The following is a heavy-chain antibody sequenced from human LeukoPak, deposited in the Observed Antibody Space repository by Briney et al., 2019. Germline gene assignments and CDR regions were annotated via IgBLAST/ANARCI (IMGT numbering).Heavy chain of an antibody. CDR1: ASIFSSHT. Sequence: GGSLRLSCAAPASIFSSHTMNWVRQAPGKGLEWVSSISRGSSDINYADSVKGRFIISRDNAKNSLCLQMNSLRDEDMGFYYCAREYDSKGRFDWWGQGTLVTVSS. CDR2: ISRGSSDI. D-gene: IGHD3-22*01. V-gene: IGHV3-21*01. J-gene: IGHJ4*02. CDR3: AREYDSKGRFDW.